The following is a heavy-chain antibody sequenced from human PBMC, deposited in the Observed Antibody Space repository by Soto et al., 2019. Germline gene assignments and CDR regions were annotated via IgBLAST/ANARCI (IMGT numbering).Heavy chain of an antibody. CDR2: INAGNGNT. V-gene: IGHV1-3*01. D-gene: IGHD3-22*01. J-gene: IGHJ4*02. Sequence: ASVKVSCTASGYTFTIYAMHWVLQAPGQRLEWMGWINAGNGNTKYSHKFQGRGTITRDTSASTAYMELSSRRSAETAVYYWARLTGPISSRYYEDWGQGTLVIVSS. CDR1: GYTFTIYA. CDR3: ARLTGPISSRYYED.